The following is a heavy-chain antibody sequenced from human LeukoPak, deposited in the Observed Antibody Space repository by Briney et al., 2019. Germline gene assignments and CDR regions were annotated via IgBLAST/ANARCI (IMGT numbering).Heavy chain of an antibody. D-gene: IGHD3-22*01. CDR1: GGTFSSYA. CDR2: IIPIFGTA. Sequence: SVKVSCKASGGTFSSYAISWVRQAPGQGLEWMGRIIPIFGTANYAQKFQGRVTITTDESTSTAYMELSSLRSEDTAVYYCARSGSYYDSSGYRYFDYWGQGTLVTVSS. V-gene: IGHV1-69*05. J-gene: IGHJ4*02. CDR3: ARSGSYYDSSGYRYFDY.